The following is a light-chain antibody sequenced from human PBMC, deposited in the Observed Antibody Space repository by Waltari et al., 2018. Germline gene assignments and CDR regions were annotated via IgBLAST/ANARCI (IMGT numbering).Light chain of an antibody. CDR1: NIGSYS. Sequence: SYVVTPPPSVSVAPGGTARLTCGGDNIGSYSVHWYQQRPGQAPILIMRYDSDRPSGIPDRFSGFNSGNTATLTISRVEAGDEADYYCHVWHAALDPGVFGSGTEVTVL. J-gene: IGLJ1*01. V-gene: IGLV3-21*04. CDR3: HVWHAALDPGV. CDR2: YDS.